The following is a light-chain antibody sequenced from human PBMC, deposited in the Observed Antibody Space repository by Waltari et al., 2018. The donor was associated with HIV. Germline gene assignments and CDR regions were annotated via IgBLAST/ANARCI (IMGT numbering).Light chain of an antibody. V-gene: IGKV1-39*01. CDR1: QSISFS. CDR3: QQSFSSPLS. Sequence: DIQMTQSPSSLSASVGDRVTIDCRASQSISFSLNWYQQKPGKVPKLLISAASTLQSGVPSRFSGSGSGTDFTLTIDSLQPDDFATYYCQQSFSSPLSFGPWTKVDIK. CDR2: AAS. J-gene: IGKJ3*01.